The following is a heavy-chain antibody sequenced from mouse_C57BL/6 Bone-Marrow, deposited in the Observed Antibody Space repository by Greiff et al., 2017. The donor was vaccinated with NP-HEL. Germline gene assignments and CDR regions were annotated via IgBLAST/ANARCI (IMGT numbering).Heavy chain of an antibody. J-gene: IGHJ4*01. CDR1: GFTFTDYY. Sequence: DVMLVESGGGLVQPGASLRLSCAASGFTFTDYYMSWVRQPPGKAPEWLALIRNKANGYTTEYTSSVKGRFTISRDNSQNILYLQMNTLRAEDSATYYCVKAVGSSGHYYYAMDYWGQGTSVTVSS. D-gene: IGHD3-2*02. V-gene: IGHV7-4*01. CDR2: IRNKANGYTT. CDR3: VKAVGSSGHYYYAMDY.